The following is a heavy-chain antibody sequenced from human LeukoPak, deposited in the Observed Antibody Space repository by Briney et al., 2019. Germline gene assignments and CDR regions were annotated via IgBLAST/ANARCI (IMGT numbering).Heavy chain of an antibody. CDR3: AKAPLAYCGGDCYSR. D-gene: IGHD2-21*01. CDR1: GFTFSSYG. V-gene: IGHV3-30*02. Sequence: PSGGSLRLXCAASGFTFSSYGIHWVRQAPGKGLEWVAFIRYDGSNKYYADSVKGRFTISRDNSKNMLYLQMNSLRAEDTAVYHCAKAPLAYCGGDCYSRWGQGTLVTVSS. CDR2: IRYDGSNK. J-gene: IGHJ4*02.